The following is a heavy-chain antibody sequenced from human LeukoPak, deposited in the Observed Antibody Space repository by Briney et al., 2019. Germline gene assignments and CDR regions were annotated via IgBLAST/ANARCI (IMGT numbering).Heavy chain of an antibody. J-gene: IGHJ6*02. Sequence: ASVQVSCKASGYTFPGYYMHWVRQAPGQGLEWMGWINPNSGGTNYAQKFQGRVTMTRDTSISTAYMELSRLRSDDTAVYYCARDQGGTHQLLYWPSGMDVWGQGTTVTVSS. V-gene: IGHV1-2*02. CDR1: GYTFPGYY. CDR2: INPNSGGT. D-gene: IGHD2-2*02. CDR3: ARDQGGTHQLLYWPSGMDV.